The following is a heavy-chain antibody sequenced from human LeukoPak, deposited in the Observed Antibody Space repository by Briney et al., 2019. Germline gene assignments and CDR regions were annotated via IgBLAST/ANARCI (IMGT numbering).Heavy chain of an antibody. Sequence: GASVKVSCKASGYTFTSYAMNWVRQAPGQGLEWMGWINTNTGNPTYAQGFTGRFVFSLDTSVSTAYLQISSLKAEDTVVYYCAREAHYYDSSGYLPIDYWGQGTLVTVSS. D-gene: IGHD3-22*01. CDR1: GYTFTSYA. CDR3: AREAHYYDSSGYLPIDY. J-gene: IGHJ4*02. CDR2: INTNTGNP. V-gene: IGHV7-4-1*02.